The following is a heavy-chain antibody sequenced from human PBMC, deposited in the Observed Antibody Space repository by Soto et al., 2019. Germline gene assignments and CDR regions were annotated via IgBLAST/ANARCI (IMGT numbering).Heavy chain of an antibody. V-gene: IGHV1-69*13. D-gene: IGHD6-19*01. CDR3: ARDGYSSGWYGEDYFDY. CDR2: IIPIFGTA. Sequence: GASVKVSCKASGGTFSSYAISWVRQAPGQGLEWMGGIIPIFGTANYAQKFQGRVTITADESTSTAYMELSSLRSEDTAVYYCARDGYSSGWYGEDYFDYWGQGTLVTVSS. J-gene: IGHJ4*02. CDR1: GGTFSSYA.